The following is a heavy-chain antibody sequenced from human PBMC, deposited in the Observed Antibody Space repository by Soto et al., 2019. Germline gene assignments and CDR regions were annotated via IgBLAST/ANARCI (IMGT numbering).Heavy chain of an antibody. D-gene: IGHD3-10*01. Sequence: QVQLQESGPGLVKPSQTLSLTCSVSGDSISRNGYFWTWIRQHPGKGLEWIGYIYYDGRSHYTPSLKSRVIISVDTSKNQFSLNLTAVTAADTAVYYCARGTMLRGPGYYYAMDVWGQGTTVTVSS. J-gene: IGHJ6*02. CDR2: IYYDGRS. CDR3: ARGTMLRGPGYYYAMDV. CDR1: GDSISRNGYF. V-gene: IGHV4-31*03.